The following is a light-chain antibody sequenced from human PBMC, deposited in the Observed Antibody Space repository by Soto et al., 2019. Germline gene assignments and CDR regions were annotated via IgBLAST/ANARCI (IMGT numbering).Light chain of an antibody. CDR3: QQYGSFVT. V-gene: IGKV3-20*01. Sequence: EIVLTQSPGSLSLSPGERATLSCRASQSVYSNYLAWYQQKPGQAPRLLIYGASNRAAGIPDRFSGSGSGKDFTLSISRLEPEYFAVYYCQQYGSFVTFGPGTKVDIK. CDR2: GAS. CDR1: QSVYSNY. J-gene: IGKJ3*01.